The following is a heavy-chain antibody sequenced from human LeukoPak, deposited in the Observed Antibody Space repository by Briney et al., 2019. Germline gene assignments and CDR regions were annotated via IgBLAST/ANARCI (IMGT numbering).Heavy chain of an antibody. CDR2: TYYRSTWYN. CDR1: GDSVSSNSVT. Sequence: QTLSLTCAISGDSVSSNSVTWNWIRQSPSRGLEWLGRTYYRSTWYNDYAVSVRGRITVNPDTSKNQFSLHLNSVTPEDTAVYYCAGRLTQYDCFDPWGQGTLVTVSS. D-gene: IGHD2-2*01. CDR3: AGRLTQYDCFDP. J-gene: IGHJ5*02. V-gene: IGHV6-1*01.